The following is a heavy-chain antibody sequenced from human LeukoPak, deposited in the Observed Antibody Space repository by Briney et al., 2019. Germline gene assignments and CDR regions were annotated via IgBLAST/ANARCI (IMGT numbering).Heavy chain of an antibody. CDR2: IIPILGIA. J-gene: IGHJ4*02. CDR3: ASSTRTERIDY. Sequence: SVKVSCKASGGTFSSYVIGWVRQAPGQGLEWMGRIIPILGIANYAQKFQGRVTITADKSTSTAYMELSSLRSEDTAVYYCASSTRTERIDYWGQGTLVTVSS. CDR1: GGTFSSYV. V-gene: IGHV1-69*04. D-gene: IGHD1-1*01.